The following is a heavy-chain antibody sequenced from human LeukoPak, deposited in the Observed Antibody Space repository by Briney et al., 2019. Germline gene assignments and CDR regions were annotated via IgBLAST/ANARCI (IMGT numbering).Heavy chain of an antibody. CDR1: GFTFKNFG. CDR3: ARPYSSGWYGDFDY. J-gene: IGHJ4*02. D-gene: IGHD6-19*01. CDR2: ISYDASNK. Sequence: PGRSLRLSCSASGFTFKNFGMHWVRQAPGKGLEWVAVISYDASNKYYADSVKGRFTISRDNSKNTLYLQMNSLRAEDTAAYYCARPYSSGWYGDFDYWGQGTLVTVSS. V-gene: IGHV3-30*03.